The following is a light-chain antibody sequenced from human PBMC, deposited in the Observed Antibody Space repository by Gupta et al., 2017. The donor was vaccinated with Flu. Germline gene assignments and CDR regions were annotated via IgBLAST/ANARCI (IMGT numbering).Light chain of an antibody. Sequence: DTVTITCRASQGISNYVAWFQQKPGRAPKSLIYAVSSLRSGVSSRFSGGGSGTDFTLTINSLQPEDFASYYCLQYNSYPWTFGQGTKVEIK. CDR1: QGISNY. CDR2: AVS. V-gene: IGKV1-16*01. CDR3: LQYNSYPWT. J-gene: IGKJ1*01.